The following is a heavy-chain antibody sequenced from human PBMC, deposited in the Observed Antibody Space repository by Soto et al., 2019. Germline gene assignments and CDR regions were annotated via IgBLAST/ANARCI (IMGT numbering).Heavy chain of an antibody. D-gene: IGHD3-10*01. Sequence: QVQLQESGPGLVKPSETLSLTCTVSGGSISTYYWSWIRQPPGKGLEWIGYIYYTGSTNYNPSLKSRVTIPVHTSKNQSSLKLSSVTAADTAVYYCARFSPLTPGGVAFDIWGQGTMVTISS. J-gene: IGHJ3*02. CDR2: IYYTGST. CDR1: GGSISTYY. V-gene: IGHV4-59*08. CDR3: ARFSPLTPGGVAFDI.